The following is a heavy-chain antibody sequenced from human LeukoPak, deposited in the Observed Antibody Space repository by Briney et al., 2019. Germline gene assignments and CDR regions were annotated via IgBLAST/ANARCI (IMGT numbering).Heavy chain of an antibody. D-gene: IGHD1-1*01. Sequence: ASVKVSCKVSGDTFINDYFHWVRQAPGQGLEWMGVSNPSGGTASYAQKFQGRVSMTRDMSTSTVYMELSSLRSDDTAVYYCARGNDGWPYYYYYYMDVWGKGTTVTVSS. V-gene: IGHV1-46*01. CDR2: SNPSGGTA. CDR1: GDTFINDY. CDR3: ARGNDGWPYYYYYYMDV. J-gene: IGHJ6*03.